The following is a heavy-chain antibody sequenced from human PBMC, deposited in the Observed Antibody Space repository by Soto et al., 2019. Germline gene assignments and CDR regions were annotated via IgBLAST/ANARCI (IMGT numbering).Heavy chain of an antibody. CDR1: GFSFSIYS. CDR3: AKDRGGSGAFDI. V-gene: IGHV3-48*01. J-gene: IGHJ3*02. Sequence: EGQLVEFGGGLVKPGGSLRLSCAASGFSFSIYSYNWVRQAPGKGLEWLSYISPAGSSIYYADSVKGRFTISRDSARDSVYLQMTSLRGEDTAVYYCAKDRGGSGAFDIWGQGTMVTVSS. D-gene: IGHD3-10*01. CDR2: ISPAGSSI.